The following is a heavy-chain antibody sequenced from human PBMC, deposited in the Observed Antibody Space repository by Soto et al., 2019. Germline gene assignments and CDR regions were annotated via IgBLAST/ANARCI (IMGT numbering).Heavy chain of an antibody. J-gene: IGHJ4*02. D-gene: IGHD3-3*01. CDR3: ARATVRVLEWSYPRAREYSGDFDS. CDR1: GGSFRGYF. CDR2: INHSGST. Sequence: SETLSLTCAVSGGSFRGYFWTWIRQPPGTGLEWIGEINHSGSTNYNPSLKSRVTISIDSSQNHFSLNLHSVTAADTAVYYCARATVRVLEWSYPRAREYSGDFDSWGQGTLVTVSS. V-gene: IGHV4-34*01.